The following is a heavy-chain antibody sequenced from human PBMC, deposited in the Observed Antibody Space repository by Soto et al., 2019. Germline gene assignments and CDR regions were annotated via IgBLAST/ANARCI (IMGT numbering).Heavy chain of an antibody. CDR1: AYTFTSYD. CDR2: MNPNRGNT. V-gene: IGHV1-8*01. J-gene: IGHJ4*02. Sequence: QVQLVQSGAEVKKPGASVKVSCKASAYTFTSYDINWVRQATGQGLAWMGWMNPNRGNTGYAQKFQGRVTMTRNTSISTGYMELSSLRSEDTAVYYCARVGYSSSWYTNYYFDYWGQGTLVTVSS. D-gene: IGHD6-13*01. CDR3: ARVGYSSSWYTNYYFDY.